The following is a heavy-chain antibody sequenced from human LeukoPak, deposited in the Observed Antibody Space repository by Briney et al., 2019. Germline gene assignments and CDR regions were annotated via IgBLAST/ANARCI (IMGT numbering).Heavy chain of an antibody. D-gene: IGHD3-10*01. J-gene: IGHJ6*03. CDR1: GGSVTDYY. CDR3: AREIGLLWFGELRNTYYYYMDV. Sequence: PSETLSLTCTVSGGSVTDYYWSWIRQSPGKGLEWIGYIYYTGTSYNPSLKSRVTISADTSKNQFFLKLISVTAADTAVYYCAREIGLLWFGELRNTYYYYMDVWGKGTTVTISS. V-gene: IGHV4-59*02. CDR2: IYYTGT.